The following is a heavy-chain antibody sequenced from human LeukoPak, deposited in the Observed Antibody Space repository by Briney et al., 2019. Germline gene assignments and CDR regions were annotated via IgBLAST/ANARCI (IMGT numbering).Heavy chain of an antibody. J-gene: IGHJ4*02. CDR2: SSSSSSYT. CDR3: AKNSGFSSSWYMHY. Sequence: PGGSLRLSCAASGFTFSDYYMSWIRQAPGKGLEWVSYSSSSSSYTNYADSVKGRFTISRDNAKNSLYLQMNSLRAEDTAVYYCAKNSGFSSSWYMHYWGQGNMVTVSS. D-gene: IGHD6-13*01. CDR1: GFTFSDYY. V-gene: IGHV3-11*03.